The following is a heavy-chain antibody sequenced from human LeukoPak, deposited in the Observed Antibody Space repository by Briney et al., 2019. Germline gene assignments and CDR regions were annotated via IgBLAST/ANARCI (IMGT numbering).Heavy chain of an antibody. CDR3: ARGRYYGSGGLNY. D-gene: IGHD3-10*01. V-gene: IGHV1-8*01. Sequence: ASVKVSCKASGYTFTSYDINWVRQAAGQGLEWMGWMNPNRGNTGYAQKFQGRVTLTRNTSIRTAYMELSSLRSEDTAVYYRARGRYYGSGGLNYWGQGTLVTVSS. CDR1: GYTFTSYD. CDR2: MNPNRGNT. J-gene: IGHJ4*02.